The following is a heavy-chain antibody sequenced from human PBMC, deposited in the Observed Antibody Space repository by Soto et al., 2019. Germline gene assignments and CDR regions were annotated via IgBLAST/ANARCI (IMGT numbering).Heavy chain of an antibody. V-gene: IGHV3-23*01. CDR3: AKDRAEGVYFDY. Sequence: EVQLLESGGGLVQPGGSLRLSCAASGFTFSSYAMSWVRQAPGKGLEWVSAISGSGGSTYYADSVKGRFTISRDNSKNTLYLQMNNLRAEDTAVYYCAKDRAEGVYFDYWGQGTLVTVSS. D-gene: IGHD3-10*01. CDR1: GFTFSSYA. J-gene: IGHJ4*02. CDR2: ISGSGGST.